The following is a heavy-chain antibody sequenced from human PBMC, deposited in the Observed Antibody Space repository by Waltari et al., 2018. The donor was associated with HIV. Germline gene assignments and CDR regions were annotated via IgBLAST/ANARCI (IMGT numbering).Heavy chain of an antibody. CDR2: INTKTGNP. Sequence: QVQLVQSGSELKKPGASVKVACNASGYTFTDFALNWVRQAPGQGLEWMGWINTKTGNPAYAQGFTGRFVFSLDTSVSTAYLQISSLKAEDTAVYYCARLNLKNLMNGHLPSFWGQGTLVTVSS. CDR1: GYTFTDFA. CDR3: ARLNLKNLMNGHLPSF. J-gene: IGHJ4*02. V-gene: IGHV7-4-1*02. D-gene: IGHD2-8*01.